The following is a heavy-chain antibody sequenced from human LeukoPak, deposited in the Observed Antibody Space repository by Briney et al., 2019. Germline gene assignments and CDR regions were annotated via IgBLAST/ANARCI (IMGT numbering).Heavy chain of an antibody. CDR3: ARASVLLWFGDPRKYGYMDV. CDR1: GFTFSDYY. D-gene: IGHD3-10*01. CDR2: ISSSGSTI. Sequence: GGSLRLSCAASGFTFSDYYMSWIRQAPGKGLEWVSYISSSGSTIYYADSVKGRFTISRDNAKNSLYLQMNSLRAEDTAVYYCARASVLLWFGDPRKYGYMDVWGKGTTVTVSS. V-gene: IGHV3-11*04. J-gene: IGHJ6*03.